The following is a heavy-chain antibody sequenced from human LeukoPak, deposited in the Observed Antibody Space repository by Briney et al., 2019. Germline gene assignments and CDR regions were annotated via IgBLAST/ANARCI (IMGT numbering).Heavy chain of an antibody. CDR2: IKQDGSEK. CDR1: GFTFSRFW. Sequence: GGSLRLSCAASGFTFSRFWMSWVRQAPGKGLEWVANIKQDGSEKYYVDSVKGRFIISRDNAKNSLYLQMNSLRAEDTAVFYCARDGTYTDYDSDFDIWGQGTLVTVS. D-gene: IGHD5-12*01. V-gene: IGHV3-7*04. CDR3: ARDGTYTDYDSDFDI. J-gene: IGHJ4*02.